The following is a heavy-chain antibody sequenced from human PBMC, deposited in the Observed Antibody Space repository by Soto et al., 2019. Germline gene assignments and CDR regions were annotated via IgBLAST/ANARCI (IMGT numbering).Heavy chain of an antibody. CDR1: GFTFSSYS. V-gene: IGHV3-48*01. CDR3: ARDKGRSPLDY. CDR2: ISSSSRTI. D-gene: IGHD2-15*01. J-gene: IGHJ4*02. Sequence: EVQLVESGGGLVQPGGSLRLSCAASGFTFSSYSMNWARQAPGKGLEWISYISSSSRTIYYPDSVKGRFTISRDNAKNSLDLQMNSLRAEDTAVYYCARDKGRSPLDYWGQGTLVTVSS.